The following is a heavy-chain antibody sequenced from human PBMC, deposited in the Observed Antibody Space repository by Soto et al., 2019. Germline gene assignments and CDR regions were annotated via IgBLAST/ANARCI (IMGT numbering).Heavy chain of an antibody. J-gene: IGHJ6*02. CDR2: IIPIFGTA. CDR3: ARDKVATGYYYGMDV. Sequence: ASVKVSCKASGGTFSSYAISWVRQAPGQGLEWMGGIIPIFGTANYAQKFQGRVTITADESTSTAYMELSSLRSEDTAVYYCARDKVATGYYYGMDVWGQGTTVTVCS. CDR1: GGTFSSYA. V-gene: IGHV1-69*13. D-gene: IGHD5-12*01.